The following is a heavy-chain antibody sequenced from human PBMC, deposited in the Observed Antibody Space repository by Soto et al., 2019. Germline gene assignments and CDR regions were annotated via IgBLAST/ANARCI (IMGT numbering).Heavy chain of an antibody. CDR1: GYTFTGYY. CDR3: ARAGGGVIGHFDY. Sequence: ASVKVSCKASGYTFTGYYMHWVRQAPGQGLEWMGWINPNSGGTNYAQKFQGRVTMTRDTSISTAYRELSRLRSDDTAVYYCARAGGGVIGHFDYWGQGTLVTVSS. V-gene: IGHV1-2*02. CDR2: INPNSGGT. D-gene: IGHD3-16*02. J-gene: IGHJ4*02.